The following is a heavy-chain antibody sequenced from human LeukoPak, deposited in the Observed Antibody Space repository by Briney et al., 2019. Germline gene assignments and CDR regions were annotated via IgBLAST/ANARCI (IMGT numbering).Heavy chain of an antibody. Sequence: SVKVSCKASGGTFSSYAISWVRQAPGQGLEWMGRIIPILGIANYARKFQGRVTITADKSTSTAYMELSSLRSEDTAVYYCASFDTVATSDYWGQGTLVTVSS. CDR2: IIPILGIA. CDR1: GGTFSSYA. D-gene: IGHD5-24*01. V-gene: IGHV1-69*04. CDR3: ASFDTVATSDY. J-gene: IGHJ4*02.